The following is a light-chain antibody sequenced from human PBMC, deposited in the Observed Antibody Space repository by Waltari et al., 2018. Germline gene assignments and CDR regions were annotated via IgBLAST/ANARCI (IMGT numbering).Light chain of an antibody. V-gene: IGLV1-47*01. CDR1: SSTLGTNY. Sequence: QSVLTQPPSASGTPGQGVIISCSGSSSTLGTNYLSWYPQLPGTAPRLLIYRIKQRPSGVPDRFSGSKSGTSASLAISGLRSEDEADYYCATWDDSLRAHVFGTGTKVTVL. CDR3: ATWDDSLRAHV. J-gene: IGLJ1*01. CDR2: RIK.